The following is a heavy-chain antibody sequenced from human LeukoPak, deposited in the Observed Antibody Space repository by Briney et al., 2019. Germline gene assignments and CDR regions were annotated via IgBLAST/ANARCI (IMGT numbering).Heavy chain of an antibody. CDR2: IWYDGSNK. V-gene: IGHV3-33*01. CDR1: GFSFSSYG. CDR3: ARNYGDYPSGAFDI. D-gene: IGHD4-17*01. Sequence: GESLRLSCAASGFSFSSYGMHWVRQAPGKGLGWVSVIWYDGSNKYYADSVKGRFTISTDNSKNSLYLQMNSLRAEDTAVYYCARNYGDYPSGAFDIWGQGTMVTVSS. J-gene: IGHJ3*02.